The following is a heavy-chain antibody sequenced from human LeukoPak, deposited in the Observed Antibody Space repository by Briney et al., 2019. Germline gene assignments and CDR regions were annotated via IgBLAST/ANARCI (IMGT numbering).Heavy chain of an antibody. V-gene: IGHV3-7*01. CDR3: ARVDRGGYDDY. J-gene: IGHJ4*02. D-gene: IGHD5-12*01. CDR1: GFTFSSYW. Sequence: GGSLRLSCAASGFTFSSYWMSWVRQAPGKGLEWVANIKQDGSEKYYVDSVKGRFTISRDNAKNPLYLQMNSLRAEDTAVYYCARVDRGGYDDYWGQGNLVTVSS. CDR2: IKQDGSEK.